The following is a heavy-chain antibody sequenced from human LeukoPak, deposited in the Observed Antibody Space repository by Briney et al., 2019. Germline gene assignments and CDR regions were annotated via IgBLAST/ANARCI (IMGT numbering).Heavy chain of an antibody. Sequence: PSETLSLTCTVSGGSISSDNYYWSWIRQPAGKGLEWIGRIYTSGSTNYNPSLKSRVTISVDTSKNQFSLKLSSVTAADTAVYYCARDRGLGVAYYFDYWGQGTLVTVSS. J-gene: IGHJ4*02. D-gene: IGHD3-10*01. CDR3: ARDRGLGVAYYFDY. V-gene: IGHV4-61*02. CDR2: IYTSGST. CDR1: GGSISSDNYY.